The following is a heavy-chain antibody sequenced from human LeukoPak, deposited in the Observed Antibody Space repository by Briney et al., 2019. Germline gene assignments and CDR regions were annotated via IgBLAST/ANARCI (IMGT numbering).Heavy chain of an antibody. CDR3: AKDFEGFCGGDCYSMDF. CDR2: ISYDGSNK. Sequence: GGSLRLSCAASGFTFNKYVMHWVRQAPGKGLEWVALISYDGSNKYYADSVRGRFTISRDNSKNTLYLQMNSLRPEDTAVYYCAKDFEGFCGGDCYSMDFWGQGTLATVSS. D-gene: IGHD2-21*02. V-gene: IGHV3-30*18. J-gene: IGHJ4*02. CDR1: GFTFNKYV.